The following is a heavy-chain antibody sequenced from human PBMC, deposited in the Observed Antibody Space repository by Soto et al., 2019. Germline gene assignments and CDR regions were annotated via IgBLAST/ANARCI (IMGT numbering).Heavy chain of an antibody. V-gene: IGHV3-30-3*01. Sequence: QVQLVESGGGVVQPGRSLRLSCAASGFTFSSYAMHWVRQAPGKGLEWVAVISYDGSNKYYADSVKGRFTISRDNSKNTLYLQMNSLRAEDTAVYYCARVGGMWTTVTTFLDYWGQGTLVTVSS. J-gene: IGHJ4*02. CDR2: ISYDGSNK. CDR3: ARVGGMWTTVTTFLDY. CDR1: GFTFSSYA. D-gene: IGHD4-17*01.